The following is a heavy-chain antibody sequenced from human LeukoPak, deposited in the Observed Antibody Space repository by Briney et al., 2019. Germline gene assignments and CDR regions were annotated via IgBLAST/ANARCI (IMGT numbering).Heavy chain of an antibody. V-gene: IGHV4-39*01. CDR1: GGSISSSSYY. CDR3: ARHPYRVTTPSQYSDY. J-gene: IGHJ4*02. D-gene: IGHD4-11*01. CDR2: IYYSGST. Sequence: SETLSLTCTVSGGSISSSSYYWGWIRQPPGKGLEWIGSIYYSGSTYYNPSLKSRVTISVDTSKNQFSLKLSSVTAADTAVYYCARHPYRVTTPSQYSDYWGQGTLVTVSS.